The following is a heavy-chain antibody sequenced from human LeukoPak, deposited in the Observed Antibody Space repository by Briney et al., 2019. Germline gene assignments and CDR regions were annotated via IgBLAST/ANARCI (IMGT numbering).Heavy chain of an antibody. D-gene: IGHD3-22*01. CDR2: INHSGST. J-gene: IGHJ4*02. CDR1: GGSFSGYY. CDR3: ARGESMYYYDSSGPLDY. Sequence: SETLSLTCAVYGGSFSGYYWSWSRQPPGRGLEWIGEINHSGSTNYNPSLKSRVTISVDTSKNQFSLKLSSVTAADTAVYYCARGESMYYYDSSGPLDYWGQGTLITVSS. V-gene: IGHV4-34*01.